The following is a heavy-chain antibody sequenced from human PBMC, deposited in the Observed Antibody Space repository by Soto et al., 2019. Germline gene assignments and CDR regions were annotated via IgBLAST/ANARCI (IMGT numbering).Heavy chain of an antibody. D-gene: IGHD1-26*01. Sequence: QITLKESGPTLVKPTQTLTLTCTVSGFSLTTNGVGVGWFRQPPGKALEWLALIYRDDDKRYRPSLNSRVTLTKDKPKNQVVHTMTNMAPGDTATYSCALTVARGAYWETFHYWGQGTLVPVSS. CDR1: GFSLTTNGVG. CDR2: IYRDDDK. V-gene: IGHV2-5*02. CDR3: ALTVARGAYWETFHY. J-gene: IGHJ4*02.